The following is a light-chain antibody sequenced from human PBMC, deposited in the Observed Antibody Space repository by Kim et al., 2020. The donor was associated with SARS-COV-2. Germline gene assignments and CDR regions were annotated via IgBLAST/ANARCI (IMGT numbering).Light chain of an antibody. CDR1: QSVLYSSNNKSY. Sequence: DIVMTQSPDSLAVSLGERATINCKSSQSVLYSSNNKSYLDWYQQKPGQPPKLLIYWASTRESGVPDRFSGSGSGTDFTLTISSLQAEDVAVYYCQQYYSTPTFGQGTKVDIK. J-gene: IGKJ1*01. CDR3: QQYYSTPT. CDR2: WAS. V-gene: IGKV4-1*01.